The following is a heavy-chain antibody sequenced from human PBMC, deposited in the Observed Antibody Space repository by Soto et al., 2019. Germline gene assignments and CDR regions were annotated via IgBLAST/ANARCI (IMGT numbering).Heavy chain of an antibody. Sequence: SETLSLTCTFTCGSMTSGDQYWTWIRHRPGEGLEWFGYVNHRGSLYYNPSLKSRVSMPVDTSKNQFSLNLSSMTAADTAVYYCARELPQRQGRNMDVWGQGTTVTVSS. V-gene: IGHV4-31*03. D-gene: IGHD1-1*01. J-gene: IGHJ6*02. CDR3: ARELPQRQGRNMDV. CDR2: VNHRGSL. CDR1: CGSMTSGDQY.